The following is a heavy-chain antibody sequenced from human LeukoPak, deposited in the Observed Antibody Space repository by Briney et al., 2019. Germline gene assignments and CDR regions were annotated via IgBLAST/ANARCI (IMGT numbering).Heavy chain of an antibody. CDR1: GVSISSYY. CDR2: IYYSGST. J-gene: IGHJ5*02. Sequence: MSSETLSLTCTVSGVSISSYYWSWIRQPPGKGLEWIGYIYYSGSTNYNPSLKSRVTISVDTSKNQFSLKLSSVTAADTAVYYCARAAEWSAFGSNWFDPWGQGTLVTVSS. V-gene: IGHV4-59*01. D-gene: IGHD3-3*01. CDR3: ARAAEWSAFGSNWFDP.